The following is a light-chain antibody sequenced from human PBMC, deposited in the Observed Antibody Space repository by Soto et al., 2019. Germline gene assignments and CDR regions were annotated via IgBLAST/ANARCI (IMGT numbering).Light chain of an antibody. Sequence: QSVLTQPPSVSAAPGQEVTISCSGSRSNIGNNFVSWYQQFPGTAPKLLIYDNYKRTSGITDRISGSESGTSATLGITGLQAGDAADYYCGTWDSSLNGYVFGPGTQLTVL. CDR1: RSNIGNNF. CDR2: DNY. J-gene: IGLJ1*01. CDR3: GTWDSSLNGYV. V-gene: IGLV1-51*01.